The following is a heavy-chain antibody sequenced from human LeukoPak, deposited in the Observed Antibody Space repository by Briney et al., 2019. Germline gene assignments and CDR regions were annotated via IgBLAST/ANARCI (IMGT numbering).Heavy chain of an antibody. V-gene: IGHV3-23*01. CDR3: AKATRFYYFDY. J-gene: IGHJ4*02. Sequence: LTGGSLRLSCAASGFTFSSYAMSWVRQAPGKGLEWVSAISGSGGSTYYAGSVKGRFTISRDNSKNTLYLQMNSLRAEDTAVYYCAKATRFYYFDYWGQGTLVTVSS. CDR2: ISGSGGST. CDR1: GFTFSSYA.